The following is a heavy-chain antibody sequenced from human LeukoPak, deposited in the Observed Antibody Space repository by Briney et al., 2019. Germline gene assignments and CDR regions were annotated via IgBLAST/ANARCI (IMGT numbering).Heavy chain of an antibody. CDR3: VVGGSPGY. CDR2: ISTDGYTT. J-gene: IGHJ4*02. D-gene: IGHD2-15*01. V-gene: IGHV3-74*01. CDR1: GLAFSAYK. Sequence: GGSLRLSCAASGLAFSAYKMHWVRPAPRKGLVWVSRISTDGYTTDYADFVQGRFTASRDNTKNTWSLEMNSLRAEDTAVYYCVVGGSPGYWGQGTLVTVSS.